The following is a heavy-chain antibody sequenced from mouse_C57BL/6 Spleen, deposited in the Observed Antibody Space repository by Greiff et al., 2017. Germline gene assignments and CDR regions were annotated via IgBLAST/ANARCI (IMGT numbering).Heavy chain of an antibody. D-gene: IGHD2-5*01. Sequence: VQLQQPGAELVRPGSSVKLSCKASGYTFTSYWMDWVKQRPGQGLEWIGNIYPSDSETHYNQKFKDKATLTVDKSSSTAYMQLSSLTSEDSAVYYCARGVYSNKGYYFDYWGQGTTLTVSS. CDR3: ARGVYSNKGYYFDY. J-gene: IGHJ2*01. V-gene: IGHV1-61*01. CDR2: IYPSDSET. CDR1: GYTFTSYW.